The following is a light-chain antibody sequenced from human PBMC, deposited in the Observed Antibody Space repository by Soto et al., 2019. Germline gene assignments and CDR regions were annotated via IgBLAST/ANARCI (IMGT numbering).Light chain of an antibody. J-gene: IGLJ1*01. CDR1: SSDVGGYNY. CDR3: SSYTSSYTYV. V-gene: IGLV2-14*01. Sequence: QSALTQPASVSGSPRQSITISCTGTSSDVGGYNYVSWYQQHPGKAPKLMIYDVSNRPSGVSDRFSGSKSGNTASLTISGLHAEDEADYYCSSYTSSYTYVFGSGTKVTVL. CDR2: DVS.